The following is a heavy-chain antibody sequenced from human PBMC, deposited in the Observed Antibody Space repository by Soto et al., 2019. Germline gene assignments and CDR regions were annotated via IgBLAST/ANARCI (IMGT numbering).Heavy chain of an antibody. V-gene: IGHV1-8*01. J-gene: IGHJ4*02. CDR1: GYTFINYH. CDR3: ATRVPYSSGWNT. D-gene: IGHD6-25*01. CDR2: MNPSTGDT. Sequence: QVQLVQSGAEVKKPGASVKVSCKASGYTFINYHINWVRQASGQGLEWMGWMNPSTGDTGYVQKFQGRDTMTRNTAIRTAYMELGRLRYEDTAVYYCATRVPYSSGWNTWGQGTLVTVSS.